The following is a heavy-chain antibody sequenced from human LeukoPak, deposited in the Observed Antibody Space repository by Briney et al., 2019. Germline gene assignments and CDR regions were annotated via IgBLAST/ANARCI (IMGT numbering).Heavy chain of an antibody. V-gene: IGHV3-23*01. CDR1: GLTFINYA. CDR3: ARDTVYGSGNIWFDP. D-gene: IGHD3-10*01. CDR2: ISGSGGST. J-gene: IGHJ5*02. Sequence: SGGSLRLSCAASGLTFINYAMNWVRQAPGKGLEWVSAISGSGGSTYYADSVKGRFTISRDNAKNSLYLQMNSLRAEDTAVYYCARDTVYGSGNIWFDPWGQGTLATVSS.